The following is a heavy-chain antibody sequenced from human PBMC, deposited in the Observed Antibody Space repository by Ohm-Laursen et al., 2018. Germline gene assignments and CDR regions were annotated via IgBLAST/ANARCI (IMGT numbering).Heavy chain of an antibody. V-gene: IGHV3-11*04. J-gene: IGHJ6*02. CDR3: AKVRKRYDFWSGYRPHYYYGMDV. CDR2: ISSSGSTI. CDR1: GFTFSDYY. D-gene: IGHD3-3*01. Sequence: SLRLSCAASGFTFSDYYMSWIRQAPGKGLEWVSYISSSGSTIYYADSVKGRFTISRDNSKNTLYLQMNSLRAEDTAVYYCAKVRKRYDFWSGYRPHYYYGMDVWGQGTTVTVSS.